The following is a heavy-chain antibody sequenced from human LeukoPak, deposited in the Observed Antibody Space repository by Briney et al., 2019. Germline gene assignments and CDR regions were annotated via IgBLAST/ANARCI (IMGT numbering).Heavy chain of an antibody. CDR3: AKLLISVHDAFDI. Sequence: GESLRLSCAASGVTFSSYAMTWVRQAPGKGLEWVSTISGRGDSTYYADSVKGRFTISRDNSKNTLHLQMNSLRAEDTAVYYCAKLLISVHDAFDIWGQGTMVIVSS. J-gene: IGHJ3*02. V-gene: IGHV3-23*01. D-gene: IGHD5/OR15-5a*01. CDR1: GVTFSSYA. CDR2: ISGRGDST.